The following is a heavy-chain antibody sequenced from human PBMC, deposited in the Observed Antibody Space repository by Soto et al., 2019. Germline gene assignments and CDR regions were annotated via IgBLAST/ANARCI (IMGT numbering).Heavy chain of an antibody. Sequence: GGSLRLSCAASGFTFSSYAMSWVRQAPGKGLEWVSAISGSGGSTYYADSVKGRFTISRDNSKNTLYLQMNSLRAEDTAVYYCAKDRSGGYCSGGSCYMRAFDIWGHGTMVTVSS. CDR2: ISGSGGST. CDR3: AKDRSGGYCSGGSCYMRAFDI. J-gene: IGHJ3*02. D-gene: IGHD2-15*01. V-gene: IGHV3-23*01. CDR1: GFTFSSYA.